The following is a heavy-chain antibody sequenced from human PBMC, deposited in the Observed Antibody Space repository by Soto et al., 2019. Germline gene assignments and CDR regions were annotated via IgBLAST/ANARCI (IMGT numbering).Heavy chain of an antibody. Sequence: QVQLVQSGAEVKKPGSSVKVSCKAAGGTFSSYAISWVRQATGQGLEWMGGIIPIFGTANYAQKFQGRVTITADKSTSTAYMELSSLRSEDTAVYYCARENEQQSGMDYWGPGTLVTVSS. V-gene: IGHV1-69*06. J-gene: IGHJ4*02. D-gene: IGHD3-10*01. CDR1: GGTFSSYA. CDR3: ARENEQQSGMDY. CDR2: IIPIFGTA.